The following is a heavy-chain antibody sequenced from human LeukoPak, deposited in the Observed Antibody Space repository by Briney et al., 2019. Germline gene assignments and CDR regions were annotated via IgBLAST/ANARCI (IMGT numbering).Heavy chain of an antibody. CDR3: AREVLLPREDGMDV. CDR2: TSFDGGNT. J-gene: IGHJ6*03. V-gene: IGHV3-30*03. D-gene: IGHD3-10*01. Sequence: PGGSLRLSCAASGFMFRAYGMHWVRQAPGKGLEWLAVTSFDGGNTYYAASVKGRFTISRDNSNNTLDLQMNSLRAEDTAVYYCAREVLLPREDGMDVWGKGTTVTVSS. CDR1: GFMFRAYG.